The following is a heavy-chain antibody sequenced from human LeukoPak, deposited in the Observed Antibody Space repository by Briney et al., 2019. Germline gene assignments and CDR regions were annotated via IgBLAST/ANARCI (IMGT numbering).Heavy chain of an antibody. CDR2: IYYSGST. V-gene: IGHV4-59*01. J-gene: IGHJ4*02. Sequence: PSETLSLTCTVSSGSISSYYWSWIRQPPGKGLEWIGYIYYSGSTNYNPSLKSRATISVDTSKNQFSLELSSVTAADTAVYYCARFLYGDPYYFDYWGQGTLVTVSS. D-gene: IGHD4-17*01. CDR3: ARFLYGDPYYFDY. CDR1: SGSISSYY.